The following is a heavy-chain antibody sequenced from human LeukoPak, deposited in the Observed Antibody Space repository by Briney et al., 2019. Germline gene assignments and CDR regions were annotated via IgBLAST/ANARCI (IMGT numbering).Heavy chain of an antibody. CDR1: GYSISSGYY. CDR3: ARAGYGGNFDAFDI. D-gene: IGHD4-23*01. J-gene: IGHJ3*02. Sequence: TSETLSLTCTVSGYSISSGYYWGWIRQPPGKGLEWIGSIYHSGSTYYNPSLKSRVTISVDTSKNQFSLKLSSVTAADTAVYYCARAGYGGNFDAFDIWGQGTMVTVSS. V-gene: IGHV4-38-2*02. CDR2: IYHSGST.